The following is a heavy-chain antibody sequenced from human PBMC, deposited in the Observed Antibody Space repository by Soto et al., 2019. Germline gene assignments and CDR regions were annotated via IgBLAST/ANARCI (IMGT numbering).Heavy chain of an antibody. D-gene: IGHD1-7*01. J-gene: IGHJ6*03. CDR2: TYYRSRWYN. CDR3: AGTTSLQPYYMDG. V-gene: IGHV6-1*01. CDR1: GDSVSSNSAA. Sequence: SQTLSLTCAISGDSVSSNSAAWNWIRQSPSRGLEWLGRTYYRSRWYNDYAVSVKSRITVNPDTSKNQFSLHLNSVTPEDTAVYYCAGTTSLQPYYMDGWDKGTTVTVSS.